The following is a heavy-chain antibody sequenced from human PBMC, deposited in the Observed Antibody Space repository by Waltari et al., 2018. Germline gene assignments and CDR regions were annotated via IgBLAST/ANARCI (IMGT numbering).Heavy chain of an antibody. CDR1: GFTFSSYE. V-gene: IGHV3-48*03. CDR2: ISSSGSTI. CDR3: ARGGEGSYYAHLVDY. Sequence: EVQLVESGGGLVQPGGSLRLSCAASGFTFSSYEMNWVRQAPGKGLEWVSYISSSGSTIYYADSVKGRFTISRDNAKNSLYLQMNSLRAEDTAVYYCARGGEGSYYAHLVDYWGQGTLVTVSS. D-gene: IGHD1-26*01. J-gene: IGHJ4*02.